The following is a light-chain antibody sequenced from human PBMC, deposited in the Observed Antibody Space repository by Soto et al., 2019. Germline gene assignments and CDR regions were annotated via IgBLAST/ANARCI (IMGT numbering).Light chain of an antibody. CDR1: QSVGNY. CDR2: DVS. J-gene: IGKJ3*01. V-gene: IGKV3-11*01. CDR3: QQRNRWPPIFT. Sequence: EIVLTQSPATLSLSPGERATLSCRASQSVGNYLAWYQQKPGQAPRLLIYDVSNRATGIPARFSSSGSGTDFTLTISNLEPEDFAVYFCQQRNRWPPIFTFGPGTKVDF.